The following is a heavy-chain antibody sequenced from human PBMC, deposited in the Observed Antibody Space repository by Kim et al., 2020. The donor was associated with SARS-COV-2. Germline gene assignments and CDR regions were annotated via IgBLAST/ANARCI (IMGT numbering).Heavy chain of an antibody. CDR3: ARLLPGIAAAGFFLGFDY. D-gene: IGHD6-13*01. CDR2: IYYSGST. V-gene: IGHV4-39*01. J-gene: IGHJ4*02. CDR1: GGSISSSSYY. Sequence: SETLSLTCTVSGGSISSSSYYWGWIRQPPGKGLEWIGSIYYSGSTYYNPSLKSRVTISVDTSKNQFSLKLSSVTAADTAVYYCARLLPGIAAAGFFLGFDYWGQGTLVTVSS.